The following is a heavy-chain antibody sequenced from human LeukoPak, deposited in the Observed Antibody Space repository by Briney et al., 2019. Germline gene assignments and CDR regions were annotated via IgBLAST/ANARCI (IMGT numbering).Heavy chain of an antibody. CDR3: ARDANFWSGYYRDYYYYMDV. CDR1: GFTFSNYW. J-gene: IGHJ6*03. V-gene: IGHV3-7*01. D-gene: IGHD3-3*01. Sequence: GGSLRLSCADSGFTFSNYWMSWVRQAPGKGLEWVANMNQDGSEKYYVDSVKGRFTISRDNAENSLYLQMNSLRAEDTAVYYCARDANFWSGYYRDYYYYMDVWGKGTTVTVSS. CDR2: MNQDGSEK.